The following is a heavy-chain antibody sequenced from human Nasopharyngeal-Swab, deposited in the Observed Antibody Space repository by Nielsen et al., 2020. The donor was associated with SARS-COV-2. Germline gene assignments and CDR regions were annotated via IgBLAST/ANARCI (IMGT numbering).Heavy chain of an antibody. D-gene: IGHD6-13*01. J-gene: IGHJ6*02. Sequence: WLRQPPGKGLEWIGYIYYTGSTYCNPSLKSRVTISVDTSKNQFSLKLTSATAADTAVYYCARYPSSSWSSYGMDVWGQGTTVTVSS. V-gene: IGHV4-31*02. CDR2: IYYTGST. CDR3: ARYPSSSWSSYGMDV.